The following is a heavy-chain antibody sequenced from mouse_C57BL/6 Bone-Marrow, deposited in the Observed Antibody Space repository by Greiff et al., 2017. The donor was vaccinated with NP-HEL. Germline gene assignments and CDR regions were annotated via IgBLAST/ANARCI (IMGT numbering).Heavy chain of an antibody. J-gene: IGHJ2*01. D-gene: IGHD1-1*01. CDR3: ARRGTTVVGPLYY. CDR1: GYTFTSYW. V-gene: IGHV1-69*01. Sequence: QVQLQQPGAELVMPGASVKLSCKASGYTFTSYWMHWVKQRPGQGLEWIGEIDPSDSYNNYNQKLKGKSTLTVDKSSSTAYMQLSSLTSEDSAVYYCARRGTTVVGPLYYWGRGTTLTVSA. CDR2: IDPSDSYN.